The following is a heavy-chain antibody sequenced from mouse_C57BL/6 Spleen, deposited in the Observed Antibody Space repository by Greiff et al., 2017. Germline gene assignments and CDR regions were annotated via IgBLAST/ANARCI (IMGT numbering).Heavy chain of an antibody. CDR1: GFSLTSYG. V-gene: IGHV2-3*01. CDR3: ARANWVENPFDY. D-gene: IGHD4-1*01. J-gene: IGHJ2*01. Sequence: VQRVESGPGLVAPSQSLSITCTVSGFSLTSYGVSWVRQPPGKGLEWLGGIWGDGSTNNHSALISRLSLSKENSKNQVCLKLNRLQTDDTATYYCARANWVENPFDYWGQGTTLTVSS. CDR2: IWGDGST.